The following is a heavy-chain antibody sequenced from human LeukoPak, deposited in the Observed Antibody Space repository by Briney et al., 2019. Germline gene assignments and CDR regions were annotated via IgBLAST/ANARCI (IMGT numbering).Heavy chain of an antibody. CDR1: GFTFSSYA. Sequence: GGSLRLSCAASGFTFSSYAMHWVCQAPGKGPEYVSAITSNGGNTYYANSVKGRFTISRDNSKNTLYLQMGSLRAEDMAVYYCARVGSWDAFDIWGQGTMVTVSS. D-gene: IGHD1-26*01. J-gene: IGHJ3*02. CDR3: ARVGSWDAFDI. CDR2: ITSNGGNT. V-gene: IGHV3-64*01.